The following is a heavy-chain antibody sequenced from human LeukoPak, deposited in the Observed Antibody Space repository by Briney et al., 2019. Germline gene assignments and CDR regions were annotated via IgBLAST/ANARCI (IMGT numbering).Heavy chain of an antibody. CDR2: IYYSGST. V-gene: IGHV4-59*01. J-gene: IGHJ4*02. D-gene: IGHD5-18*01. Sequence: SETLSLTCAVYGGSFSSYYWSWIRQPPGKGLEWIGYIYYSGSTNHNPSLKSRVTISVDTSKNQFSLKLSSVTAADTAVYYCAGFKEEYSYGYDYWGQGTLVTVSS. CDR1: GGSFSSYY. CDR3: AGFKEEYSYGYDY.